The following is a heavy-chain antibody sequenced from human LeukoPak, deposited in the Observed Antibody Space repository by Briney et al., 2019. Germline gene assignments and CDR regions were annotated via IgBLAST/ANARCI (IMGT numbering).Heavy chain of an antibody. CDR1: GASISSTNW. J-gene: IGHJ4*02. CDR3: ARAFSSGWYPYSIGGLWFDY. V-gene: IGHV4-4*02. D-gene: IGHD6-19*01. Sequence: SETLSLTCAVSGASISSTNWWNWVRQPPGKGLEWIGDVFHSGSTNYNPSLKSRVTISVDKSKNQFSLKLSSVTAADTAVYYCARAFSSGWYPYSIGGLWFDYWGQGTLVTVSS. CDR2: VFHSGST.